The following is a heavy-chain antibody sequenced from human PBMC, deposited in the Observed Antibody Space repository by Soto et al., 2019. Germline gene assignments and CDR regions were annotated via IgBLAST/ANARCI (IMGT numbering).Heavy chain of an antibody. J-gene: IGHJ6*02. V-gene: IGHV1-18*01. CDR1: GYTFTSYG. Sequence: GASVKVSCKASGYTFTSYGISWVRQAPGQGLEWMGWISAYNGNTKYAQKFQGRVTMTRDTSTSTAYMELSSLRSEDTAVYYCARVTGDILTGDYYGMDVWGQGTTVTVSS. D-gene: IGHD3-9*01. CDR3: ARVTGDILTGDYYGMDV. CDR2: ISAYNGNT.